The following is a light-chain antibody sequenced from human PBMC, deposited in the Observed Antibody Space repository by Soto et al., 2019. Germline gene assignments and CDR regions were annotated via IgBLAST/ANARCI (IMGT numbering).Light chain of an antibody. J-gene: IGKJ4*01. CDR3: QQYFTYPQT. Sequence: AIRMTQSPSSLSASTGDTITITCRASQNINSYLAWYQQKSGKAPKLLIYAASTLQSGVPSRFSGSGSGTDFTLTISGLQSEGFATYYCQQYFTYPQTFGGGTKVEIK. V-gene: IGKV1-8*01. CDR2: AAS. CDR1: QNINSY.